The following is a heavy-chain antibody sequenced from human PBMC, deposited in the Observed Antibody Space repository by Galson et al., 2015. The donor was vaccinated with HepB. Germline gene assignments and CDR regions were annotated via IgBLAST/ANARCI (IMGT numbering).Heavy chain of an antibody. CDR2: IDGGGTT. J-gene: IGHJ3*02. Sequence: SLRLSCAASGFDVSNNYMGWVRQAPGKGLEWVSVIDGGGTTHYADSVKGRFTISRDNSKNTLYLQMDTLRAEDTAVYHCGSSSVNWGPDGFDIWGQGTVVTVSS. CDR3: GSSSVNWGPDGFDI. V-gene: IGHV3-53*01. CDR1: GFDVSNNY. D-gene: IGHD7-27*01.